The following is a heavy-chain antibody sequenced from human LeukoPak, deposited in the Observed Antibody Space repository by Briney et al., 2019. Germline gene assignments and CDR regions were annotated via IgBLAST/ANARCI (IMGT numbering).Heavy chain of an antibody. D-gene: IGHD6-19*01. J-gene: IGHJ4*02. CDR3: VNQISGWVY. CDR2: ISHNGGIT. V-gene: IGHV3-64D*06. Sequence: GGSLRLSCSASGFTFDNFVMHWVRQAPGKGLEYVSGISHNGGITYYADSVKGRFTISRDNSKNTLFLQMTSLGAEDTAVYYCVNQISGWVYWGQGTLVTVSS. CDR1: GFTFDNFV.